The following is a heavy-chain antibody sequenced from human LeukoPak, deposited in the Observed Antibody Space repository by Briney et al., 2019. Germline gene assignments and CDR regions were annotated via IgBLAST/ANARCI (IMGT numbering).Heavy chain of an antibody. Sequence: GGSLRLSCAASGFTFSTYTMSWVRQAPGKGLEWVSAISGSGGNTYYADSVKGRFTISRDNSKNTLYLQMDSLRADDTAVYYCAKAAFSTTSYFDYWGQGTLVTASS. V-gene: IGHV3-23*01. CDR3: AKAAFSTTSYFDY. CDR2: ISGSGGNT. J-gene: IGHJ4*02. CDR1: GFTFSTYT. D-gene: IGHD3-3*02.